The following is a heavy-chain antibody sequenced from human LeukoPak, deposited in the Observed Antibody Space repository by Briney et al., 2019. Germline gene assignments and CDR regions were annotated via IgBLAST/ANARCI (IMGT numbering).Heavy chain of an antibody. D-gene: IGHD4-17*01. J-gene: IGHJ4*02. CDR1: IHPFTNYS. Sequence: GESLNTPCQGSIHPFTNYSLAWARKMPGEGLEWMGSIVPGDSDTRYNPSFQGQVTISAARSISTAYLQWSSLKASDTAIYYCARLVGDYFYFDNWGQGTLVSVSP. V-gene: IGHV5-51*01. CDR3: ARLVGDYFYFDN. CDR2: IVPGDSDT.